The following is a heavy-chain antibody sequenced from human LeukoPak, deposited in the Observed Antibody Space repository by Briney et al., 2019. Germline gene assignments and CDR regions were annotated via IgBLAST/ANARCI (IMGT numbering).Heavy chain of an antibody. D-gene: IGHD3-22*01. CDR1: GFTFSSYA. J-gene: IGHJ4*02. CDR3: ATYGDSSGYPIYFDY. CDR2: ISGSGGST. V-gene: IGHV3-23*01. Sequence: PGGSLRLSCAASGFTFSSYAMSWVRQAPGKGLEWVSAISGSGGSTYYADSVKGRFTISRDNSKNTLYLQMNSLRAEDTAVYYCATYGDSSGYPIYFDYWGQGTLVTVSS.